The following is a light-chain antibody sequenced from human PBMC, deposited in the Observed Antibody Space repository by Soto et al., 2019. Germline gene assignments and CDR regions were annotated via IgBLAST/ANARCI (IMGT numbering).Light chain of an antibody. CDR1: QSISSY. J-gene: IGKJ1*01. CDR2: AAS. V-gene: IGKV1-39*01. CDR3: QQSYSTITWT. Sequence: DIQMTQSPSSQSASVGDRVTITCRASQSISSYLNWYQQKPGKAPKLLIYAASSLQSGVPSRFSGSGSGTDFTLTISSLQPEDFATYYCQQSYSTITWTFGQGTKVDIK.